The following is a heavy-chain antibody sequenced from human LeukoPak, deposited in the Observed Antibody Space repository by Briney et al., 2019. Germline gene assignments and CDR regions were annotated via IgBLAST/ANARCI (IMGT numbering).Heavy chain of an antibody. CDR2: IKQDGSEK. CDR1: GFTFSTYW. V-gene: IGHV3-7*01. D-gene: IGHD2-21*01. CDR3: ARDRGTPILPDAFDI. Sequence: GGSLRLSCAASGFTFSTYWMSWVRQAPGKGLEWVANIKQDGSEKYYVDSVKGRFTISRDNAKNSLYLQLNSLRAEDTAVYYCARDRGTPILPDAFDIWGQGTMVTVSS. J-gene: IGHJ3*02.